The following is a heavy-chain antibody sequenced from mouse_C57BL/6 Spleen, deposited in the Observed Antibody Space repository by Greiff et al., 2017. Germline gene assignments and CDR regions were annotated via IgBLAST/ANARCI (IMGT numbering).Heavy chain of an antibody. V-gene: IGHV5-9*01. Sequence: EVQLVESGGGLVKPGGSLKLSCAASGFTFSSYTMSWVRQTPGKRLEWVATISGGGGNTYYPDSVKGRFTISRDNAKNTLYLQMSSLRSEDTALYYCARHEGNHYFDYWGQGTTLTVSS. CDR2: ISGGGGNT. D-gene: IGHD2-1*01. CDR3: ARHEGNHYFDY. J-gene: IGHJ2*01. CDR1: GFTFSSYT.